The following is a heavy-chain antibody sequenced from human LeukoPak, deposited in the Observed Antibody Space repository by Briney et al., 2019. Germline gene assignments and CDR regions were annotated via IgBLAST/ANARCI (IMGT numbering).Heavy chain of an antibody. CDR1: GFTFSSYA. Sequence: GGSLRLSCSAPGFTFSSYAVHWVRQAPGKGLEHVSAISSNGGATYYADSLKGRFTISRDNSKSTLYLQMSSLRVEDTAVYYCRVAAANYYHYYGMDVWGKGTTVTVSS. CDR3: RVAAANYYHYYGMDV. D-gene: IGHD6-13*01. J-gene: IGHJ6*04. V-gene: IGHV3-64D*06. CDR2: ISSNGGAT.